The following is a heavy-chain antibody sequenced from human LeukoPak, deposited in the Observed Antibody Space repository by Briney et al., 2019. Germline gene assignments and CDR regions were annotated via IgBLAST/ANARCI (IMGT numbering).Heavy chain of an antibody. CDR2: IIPILGAT. D-gene: IGHD2-21*01. J-gene: IGHJ4*02. CDR1: GGTFTSYA. CDR3: ARGGSLLPPY. Sequence: ASRKLSCSASGGTFTSYAISWVRQAPGQGLEWMGRIIPILGATNYAQKFQGRVTITADKSTSTAYMDLSSLRSENTAVYYCARGGSLLPPYWGRGPRFTVSS. V-gene: IGHV1-69*04.